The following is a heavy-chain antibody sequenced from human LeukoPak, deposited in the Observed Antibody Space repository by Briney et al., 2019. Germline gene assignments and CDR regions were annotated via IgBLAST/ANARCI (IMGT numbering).Heavy chain of an antibody. V-gene: IGHV4-39*07. Sequence: PSETLSLTCTVSGGSISSSSYYWGWVRQPPGKGLEWIGSTYYSGSTYYNPSLKSRVTISVDTSKNQFSLKLSSVTAADTAVYYCARDAGHQLSRGYYYAMDVWGQGTTVTVSS. CDR1: GGSISSSSYY. CDR2: TYYSGST. D-gene: IGHD2-2*01. J-gene: IGHJ6*02. CDR3: ARDAGHQLSRGYYYAMDV.